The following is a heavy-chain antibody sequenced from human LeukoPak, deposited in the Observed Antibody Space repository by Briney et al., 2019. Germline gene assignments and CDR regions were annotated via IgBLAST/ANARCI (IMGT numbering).Heavy chain of an antibody. CDR3: ATLSYFYGMDV. Sequence: GGSLRLSCAASGFTFSGYAMAWVRQAPGKGLEWVSTISASGEGTYYTDPVKGRFTISRDNSKNTLYLQMNSLRAEDTAVYYCATLSYFYGMDVWGQGTTVTVSS. CDR1: GFTFSGYA. D-gene: IGHD3-9*01. CDR2: ISASGEGT. J-gene: IGHJ6*02. V-gene: IGHV3-23*01.